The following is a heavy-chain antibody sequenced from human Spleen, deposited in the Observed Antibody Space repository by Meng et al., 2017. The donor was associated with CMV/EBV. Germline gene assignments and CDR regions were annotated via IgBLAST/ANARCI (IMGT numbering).Heavy chain of an antibody. J-gene: IGHJ4*02. D-gene: IGHD6-6*01. CDR2: IKQDGSEK. CDR1: GFIFSDYA. Sequence: GESLKISCAASGFIFSDYAMSWVRQAPGKGLEWVANIKQDGSEKYYVDSVKGRFTISRDNAKNSLYLQMNSLRAEDTAVYYCAREAAYKYSSLELIDYWGQGTLVTVSS. V-gene: IGHV3-7*01. CDR3: AREAAYKYSSLELIDY.